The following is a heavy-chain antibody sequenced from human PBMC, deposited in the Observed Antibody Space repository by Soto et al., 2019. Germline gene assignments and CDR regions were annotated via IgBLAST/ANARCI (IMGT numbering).Heavy chain of an antibody. V-gene: IGHV4-34*01. Sequence: QVQLQQWGAGLLEPSETLSLTCAVYGGSFSGYYWSWIRQPPGKGLEWIGEINHSGNTNYNPSLKSRVTISVDKSKNQFSLKLSSVTAADTAVYYCASQGLSYFHWSPTPLYYMDVWGKGTTVTVSS. CDR1: GGSFSGYY. CDR2: INHSGNT. J-gene: IGHJ6*03. CDR3: ASQGLSYFHWSPTPLYYMDV. D-gene: IGHD3-9*01.